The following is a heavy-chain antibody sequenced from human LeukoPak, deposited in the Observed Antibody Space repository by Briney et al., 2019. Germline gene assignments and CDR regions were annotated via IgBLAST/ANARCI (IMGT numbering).Heavy chain of an antibody. D-gene: IGHD1-26*01. CDR1: GFTFSTYD. J-gene: IGHJ4*02. CDR2: ISYDGSDK. V-gene: IGHV3-30*18. Sequence: PGGSLRLSCAASGFTFSTYDMHWVRQAPGKGLEWVAIISYDGSDKYYADSVKGRFTISRDNSKNTLYLQMNSLRAEDTAVYYCAKGKQELSDSIIDYWGQGTLVTVSS. CDR3: AKGKQELSDSIIDY.